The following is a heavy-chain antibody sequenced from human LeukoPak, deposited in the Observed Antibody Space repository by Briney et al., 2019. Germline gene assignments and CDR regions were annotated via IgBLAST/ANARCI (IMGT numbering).Heavy chain of an antibody. J-gene: IGHJ6*03. D-gene: IGHD6-13*01. CDR3: ARGGAAAGYYYYYYMDV. CDR2: IYYSGST. V-gene: IGHV4-59*01. Sequence: SETLSLTCTVSGGSISSYYWSWIRQSPGKGLEWIGYIYYSGSTNYNPSLKSRVTISVDTSKNQFSLKLSSVTAADTAVYYCARGGAAAGYYYYYYMDVWGKGTTVTISS. CDR1: GGSISSYY.